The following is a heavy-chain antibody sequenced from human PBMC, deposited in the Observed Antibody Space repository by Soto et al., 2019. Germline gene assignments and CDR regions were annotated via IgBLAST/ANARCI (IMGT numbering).Heavy chain of an antibody. CDR1: GGSISSYY. V-gene: IGHV4-59*01. CDR3: ARGYSNSWYGFYP. Sequence: PSETLSLTCTVSGGSISSYYWSWIRQPPGKGLEWIGYIYYSGSTNYNPSLKSRVTISVDTSKSHFSLKLSSVTAADTAVYYCARGYSNSWYGFYPLGQGTVVTVSS. D-gene: IGHD6-13*01. CDR2: IYYSGST. J-gene: IGHJ5*02.